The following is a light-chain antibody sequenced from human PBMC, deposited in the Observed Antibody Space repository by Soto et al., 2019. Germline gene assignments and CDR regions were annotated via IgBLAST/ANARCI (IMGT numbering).Light chain of an antibody. V-gene: IGKV1-5*03. J-gene: IGKJ1*01. Sequence: DIQMTQSPSTLSASVGDRVTITCRASQSISSWLAWYQQKPGKAPKLLIYKASSLESGVPSRFSGSGSGTEFTLTISSLQPDDFATYYYQQYNSYGTFGQGTKVDIK. CDR3: QQYNSYGT. CDR1: QSISSW. CDR2: KAS.